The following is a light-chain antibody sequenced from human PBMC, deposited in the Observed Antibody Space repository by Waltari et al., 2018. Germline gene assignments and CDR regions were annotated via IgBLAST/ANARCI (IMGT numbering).Light chain of an antibody. Sequence: EIVMTQSPATLSLYPGERATLSCRASQSVSNNLAWYQQKPGQTPRLLIYVASIRATGIPARFSGSGSGTEFTLTISSLQSEDFAVYYCHQYNRWPRTFGQGTKVEIK. CDR3: HQYNRWPRT. J-gene: IGKJ1*01. V-gene: IGKV3D-15*01. CDR2: VAS. CDR1: QSVSNN.